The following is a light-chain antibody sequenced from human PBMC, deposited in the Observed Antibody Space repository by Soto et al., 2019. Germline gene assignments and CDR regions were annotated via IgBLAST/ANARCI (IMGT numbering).Light chain of an antibody. CDR2: DAS. Sequence: EVVVTQSPVTLALSPGERATLSCRTSQSVDIYVAWYQQTPGQAPRLLIYDASNRAPGIPARGSGSGSCTDYTLTIGSLETEEFPVEYCQHRKYWPQLTFGGGTKVEIK. CDR1: QSVDIY. J-gene: IGKJ4*01. CDR3: QHRKYWPQLT. V-gene: IGKV3-11*01.